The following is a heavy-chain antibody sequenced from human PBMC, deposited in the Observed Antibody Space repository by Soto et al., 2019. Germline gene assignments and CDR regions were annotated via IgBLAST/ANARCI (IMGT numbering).Heavy chain of an antibody. CDR2: IFHDGNT. D-gene: IGHD2-8*02. V-gene: IGHV4-4*02. CDR3: ARHEGWTGPDQ. J-gene: IGHJ5*02. Sequence: PSETLSVTCAFSGASIGSGGWWRWFRQPPGKGLEWIAEIFHDGNTNYSPSLKSRVTISVDKSQNQFSLNVYSVTAADTAVYYCARHEGWTGPDQWGQGTMVTGSS. CDR1: GASIGSGGW.